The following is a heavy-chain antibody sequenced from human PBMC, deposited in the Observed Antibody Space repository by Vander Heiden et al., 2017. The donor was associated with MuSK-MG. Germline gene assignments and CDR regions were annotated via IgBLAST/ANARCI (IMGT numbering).Heavy chain of an antibody. CDR3: ARHWPEDYYDSSGTYFDY. D-gene: IGHD3-22*01. CDR2: IYYSGST. CDR1: GGSISSSSYY. V-gene: IGHV4-39*01. J-gene: IGHJ4*02. Sequence: QLQLQESGPGLVKPSETLSLTCTVPGGSISSSSYYWGWNRQPPGKGLEWIGSIYYSGSTYYNPSLKSRVTISVDTSKNQFSLKLSSVTAADTAVYYWARHWPEDYYDSSGTYFDYWGQGTLVTVSS.